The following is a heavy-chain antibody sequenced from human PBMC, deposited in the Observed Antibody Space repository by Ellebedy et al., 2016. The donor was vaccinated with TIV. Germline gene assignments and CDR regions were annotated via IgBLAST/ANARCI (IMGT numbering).Heavy chain of an antibody. CDR3: ARASSGSSYWGYDY. CDR1: GFTFSSYW. D-gene: IGHD3-3*01. Sequence: PGGSLRLSCAASGFTFSSYWMHWVRQAPGKGLEWVAVISYDGNHKYYADSVKGRLTISRDNSKNTLYLQMNSLRVEDTAVYFCARASSGSSYWGYDYWGQGTLVTVSS. CDR2: ISYDGNHK. V-gene: IGHV3-30*03. J-gene: IGHJ4*02.